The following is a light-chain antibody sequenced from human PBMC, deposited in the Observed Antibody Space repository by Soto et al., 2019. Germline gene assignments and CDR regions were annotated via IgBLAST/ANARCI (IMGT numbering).Light chain of an antibody. CDR2: AAS. CDR3: QQSYSIFT. V-gene: IGKV1-39*01. CDR1: QSINTY. Sequence: DIQITQSPSSLSASVGDRVTITFRTSQSINTYLNWFQQKPGEAPKLLIFAASSLQSGVPSRFSGSGSGTDFTLTISSLQPEDFEIYYCQQSYSIFTFGVGTKVDIK. J-gene: IGKJ4*01.